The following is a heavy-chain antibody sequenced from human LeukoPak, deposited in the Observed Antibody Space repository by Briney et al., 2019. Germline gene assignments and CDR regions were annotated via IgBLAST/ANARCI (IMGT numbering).Heavy chain of an antibody. J-gene: IGHJ4*02. CDR2: INHSGST. D-gene: IGHD4-11*01. Sequence: PSETLSLTCAVYGGSFSGYYWSWIRQPPGKGLEWIGEINHSGSTNYNPSLKSRVTISVDTSKNQFSLKLSSVTTADTAVYYCVRGGWGYSNRFDYWDQGTLVTVSS. CDR3: VRGGWGYSNRFDY. CDR1: GGSFSGYY. V-gene: IGHV4-34*01.